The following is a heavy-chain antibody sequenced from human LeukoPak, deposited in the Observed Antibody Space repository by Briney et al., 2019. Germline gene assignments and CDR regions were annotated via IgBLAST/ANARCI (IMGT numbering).Heavy chain of an antibody. Sequence: PGGSLRLSCAASGFTFSSYGMHWVRQAPGKGLEWVAFIRYDGSNKYYADSVKGRFTISRDNSKNTLYLQMNSLRAEDTAVYYCAKDLERYCSGGSCYSEYFQHWGQGTLVTVSS. J-gene: IGHJ1*01. CDR2: IRYDGSNK. CDR1: GFTFSSYG. CDR3: AKDLERYCSGGSCYSEYFQH. V-gene: IGHV3-30*02. D-gene: IGHD2-15*01.